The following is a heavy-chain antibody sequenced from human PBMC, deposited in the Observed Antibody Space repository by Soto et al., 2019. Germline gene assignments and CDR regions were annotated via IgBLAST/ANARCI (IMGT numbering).Heavy chain of an antibody. CDR3: ATTTVLKYYFDY. Sequence: PGGSLSLSCAASGFTFSSYAMSWVRQAPGKGLEWVSAISGSGGSTYYADSVKGRFTISRDNSKNTLYLQMNSLRAEDTAVYYCATTTVLKYYFDYWGQGTLVTVSS. V-gene: IGHV3-23*01. J-gene: IGHJ4*02. CDR1: GFTFSSYA. CDR2: ISGSGGST. D-gene: IGHD4-17*01.